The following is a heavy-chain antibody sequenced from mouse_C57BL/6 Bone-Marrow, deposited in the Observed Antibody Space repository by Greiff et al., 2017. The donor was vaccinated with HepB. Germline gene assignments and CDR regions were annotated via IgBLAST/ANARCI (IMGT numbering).Heavy chain of an antibody. J-gene: IGHJ1*03. Sequence: DVKLVESGGGLVQPGESLKLSCESNEYEFPSHDMSWVRKTPEKRLELVAAINSDGGSTYYPDTMERRFIISRDNTKKTLYLQMSSLRSEDTALYYCATPLYGNYDWYFDVWGTGTTVTVSS. CDR1: EYEFPSHD. CDR2: INSDGGST. V-gene: IGHV5-2*01. CDR3: ATPLYGNYDWYFDV. D-gene: IGHD2-1*01.